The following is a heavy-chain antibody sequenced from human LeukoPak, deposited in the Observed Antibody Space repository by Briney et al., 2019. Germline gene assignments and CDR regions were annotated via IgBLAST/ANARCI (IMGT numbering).Heavy chain of an antibody. Sequence: GGSLRLSCAASGFTFSSYAMSWVRQAPGKGLEWVSAISGSGGSTYYADSVKGRFTISRDNSKNTLYLQMNSLRAEDTAVYYCAKGGGYCGGDCYELGAFDIWGQETMVTVSS. D-gene: IGHD2-21*02. CDR3: AKGGGYCGGDCYELGAFDI. CDR2: ISGSGGST. V-gene: IGHV3-23*01. J-gene: IGHJ3*02. CDR1: GFTFSSYA.